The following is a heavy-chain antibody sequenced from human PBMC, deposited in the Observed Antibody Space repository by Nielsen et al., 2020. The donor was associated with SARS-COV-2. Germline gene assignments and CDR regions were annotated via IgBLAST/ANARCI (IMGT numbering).Heavy chain of an antibody. CDR3: ARHEDYDDSSGYYDPWTFEY. V-gene: IGHV5-10-1*01. CDR1: GYSFSTYW. Sequence: GGSLRLSCEGSGYSFSTYWITWVRQMPGKGLEWMGRIDCSDSYTNYSPPFQGHVTISVDNSISTAYLQWSSLKPSDTAIYYCARHEDYDDSSGYYDPWTFEYWGQGTLVTVSS. J-gene: IGHJ4*02. CDR2: IDCSDSYT. D-gene: IGHD3-22*01.